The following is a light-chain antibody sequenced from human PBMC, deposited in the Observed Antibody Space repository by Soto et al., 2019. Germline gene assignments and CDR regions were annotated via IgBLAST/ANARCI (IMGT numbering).Light chain of an antibody. CDR2: DVS. CDR1: SSDVGGYNY. J-gene: IGLJ2*01. CDR3: SSYTSSSPVV. Sequence: QSALTQPASVSGSPGQSITISCTGTSSDVGGYNYVSWYQQHPGKAPKLMIYDVSNRPSGVSNRFSGSKSGNTASLTISGLQAEDDADYCCSSYTSSSPVVFGGGTKLTVL. V-gene: IGLV2-14*01.